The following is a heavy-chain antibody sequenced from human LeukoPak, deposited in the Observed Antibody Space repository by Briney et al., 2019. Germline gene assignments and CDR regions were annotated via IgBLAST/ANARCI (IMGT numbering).Heavy chain of an antibody. CDR3: AKARDSANYYFDS. J-gene: IGHJ4*02. D-gene: IGHD1-26*01. CDR2: IRDEGVSK. CDR1: GFTFRSYD. V-gene: IGHV3-30*02. Sequence: PGGSLRLSCLGSGFTFRSYDMHWVRQAPGNGPEWVAFIRDEGVSKNYADSVKGRFAIPRDNFKNTVYLEMTSLTTEDTALYNCAKARDSANYYFDSWGQGTLVTVSS.